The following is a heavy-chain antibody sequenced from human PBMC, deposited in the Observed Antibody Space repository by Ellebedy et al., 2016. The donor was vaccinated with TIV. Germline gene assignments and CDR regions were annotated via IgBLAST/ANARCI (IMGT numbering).Heavy chain of an antibody. CDR2: ISHTGSRT. CDR1: GFTFSSYA. D-gene: IGHD3-22*01. CDR3: AKGRGGGSDSSAPRYYFDY. Sequence: PGGSLRLSCAASGFTFSSYAMSWVRQAPGKGMAWVSTISHTGSRTYYTDSVEGRFIISRDTSKKTRYLQMNGLRAEDTAIYYCAKGRGGGSDSSAPRYYFDYWGLGTLVTVSS. V-gene: IGHV3-23*01. J-gene: IGHJ4*02.